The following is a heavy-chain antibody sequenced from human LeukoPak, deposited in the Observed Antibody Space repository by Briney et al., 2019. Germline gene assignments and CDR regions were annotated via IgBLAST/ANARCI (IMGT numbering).Heavy chain of an antibody. CDR3: ARETTVSDYFDS. J-gene: IGHJ4*02. D-gene: IGHD4-17*01. CDR1: AFTFSSYG. Sequence: GGSLRLSCAASAFTFSSYGMHWVRQAPGKGLEWVSYVSSSGSTIYYADSVKGRFTISRDNAKNSLYLQMNSLRAEDTALYYCARETTVSDYFDSWGQGTLVTVSS. V-gene: IGHV3-48*04. CDR2: VSSSGSTI.